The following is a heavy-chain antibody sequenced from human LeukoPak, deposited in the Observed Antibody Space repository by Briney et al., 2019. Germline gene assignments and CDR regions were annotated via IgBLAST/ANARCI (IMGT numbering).Heavy chain of an antibody. D-gene: IGHD3-9*01. CDR3: ARDIADYDILTGYYSYFDY. V-gene: IGHV4-34*01. CDR2: INHSGST. J-gene: IGHJ4*02. CDR1: GGSFSGYY. Sequence: SETLSLTCAVYGGSFSGYYWSWIRQPPGKGLEWIGEINHSGSTNYNPSLKSRVTISVDTSKNQFSLKLSSVTAADTAVYYCARDIADYDILTGYYSYFDYWGQGTLVTVSS.